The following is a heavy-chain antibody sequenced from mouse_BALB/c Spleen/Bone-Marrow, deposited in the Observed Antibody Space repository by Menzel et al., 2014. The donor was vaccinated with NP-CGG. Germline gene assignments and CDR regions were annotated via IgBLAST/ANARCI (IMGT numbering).Heavy chain of an antibody. Sequence: QVQLKQSGAELMKPGASVKISCKATGYTFSSYWIEWVKQRPGHGLEWIGEILPGSGRSNYNEKFKGKATITADTSSNTAYMQLSSLTSEDSAVYYCTRCGWSFDYWGQGTPLTVSS. D-gene: IGHD2-3*01. CDR1: GYTFSSYW. V-gene: IGHV1-9*01. J-gene: IGHJ2*01. CDR2: ILPGSGRS. CDR3: TRCGWSFDY.